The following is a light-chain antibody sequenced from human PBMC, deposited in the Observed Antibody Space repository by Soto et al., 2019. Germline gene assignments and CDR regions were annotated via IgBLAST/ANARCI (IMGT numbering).Light chain of an antibody. CDR2: GAF. CDR3: QEHGTYPLT. V-gene: IGKV1-39*01. J-gene: IGKJ4*01. CDR1: QTISRY. Sequence: DIQMTQSPSSLSASVGDRVTITCRASQTISRYANWYQQKPGKAPKLLISGAFDLQTGVPSRFRGTASGTEFTLTISSLQPDDYASYYCQEHGTYPLTFGGGTKVDIK.